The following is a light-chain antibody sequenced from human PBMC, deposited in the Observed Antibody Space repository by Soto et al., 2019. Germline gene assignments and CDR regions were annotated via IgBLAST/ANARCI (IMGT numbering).Light chain of an antibody. CDR1: QAIRND. V-gene: IGKV1-6*01. CDR2: AAS. J-gene: IGKJ1*01. CDR3: LQDYNYPWT. Sequence: AIQMTQSPSSLSASVGDRVTITGRASQAIRNDLGWYQQKPGKAPILLIYAASTLQSGVPSRFSGGGSGTDFTLTIRSLQPEDFATYYCLQDYNYPWTFGPGTKVEIE.